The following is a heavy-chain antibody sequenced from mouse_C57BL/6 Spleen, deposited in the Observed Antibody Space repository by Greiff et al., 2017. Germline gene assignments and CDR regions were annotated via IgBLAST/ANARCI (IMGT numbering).Heavy chain of an antibody. CDR3: ARHGPYSYPYWYFDV. J-gene: IGHJ1*03. CDR1: GYTFTEYT. V-gene: IGHV1-62-2*01. D-gene: IGHD2-12*01. CDR2: FYPGSGSI. Sequence: VQLQQSGAELVKPGASVKLSCKASGYTFTEYTIHWVKQRSGQGLEWIGWFYPGSGSIKYNEKFKDKATLTEDKSSSTVYMGLRRLTSENSAVYFCARHGPYSYPYWYFDVWGTGTTVTVSS.